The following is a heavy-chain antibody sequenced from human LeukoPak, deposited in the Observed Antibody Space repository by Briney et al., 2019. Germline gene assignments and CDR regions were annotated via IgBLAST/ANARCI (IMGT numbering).Heavy chain of an antibody. CDR2: IIPIFGTA. CDR3: ARVRYSYGLNWFDP. CDR1: GGTFSSYA. V-gene: IGHV1-69*13. Sequence: SVKVSCKASGGTFSSYAISWVRQAPGRGLEWMGGIIPIFGTANYAQKFQGRVTITADESTSTAYMELSSLRSEDTAVYYCARVRYSYGLNWFDPWGQGTLVTVSS. J-gene: IGHJ5*02. D-gene: IGHD5-18*01.